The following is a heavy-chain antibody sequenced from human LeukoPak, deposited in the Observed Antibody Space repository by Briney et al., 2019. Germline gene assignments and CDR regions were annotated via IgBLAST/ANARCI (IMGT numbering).Heavy chain of an antibody. Sequence: PSETLSLTCTVSGGSISSSSYYWGWIRQPPGKGLEWIGSIYYSGSTYYNPSLKSRVTISLDTSKNQFSLKLSSVTAADTAVYYCARDSHDYGDYVIDWGQGTLVTVSS. CDR1: GGSISSSSYY. V-gene: IGHV4-39*07. CDR3: ARDSHDYGDYVID. D-gene: IGHD4-17*01. CDR2: IYYSGST. J-gene: IGHJ4*02.